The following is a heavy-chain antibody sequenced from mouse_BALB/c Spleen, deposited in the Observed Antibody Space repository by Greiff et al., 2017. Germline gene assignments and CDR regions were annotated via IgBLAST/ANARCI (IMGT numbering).Heavy chain of an antibody. CDR1: GYSITSGYY. J-gene: IGHJ2*01. Sequence: ESGPGLVKPSQSLSLTCSVTGYSITSGYYWNWIRQFPGNKLEWMGYISYDGSNNYNPSLKNRISITRDTSKNQFFLKLNSVTTEDTATYYCARDGYYPYYFDYWGQGTTLTVSS. CDR2: ISYDGSN. D-gene: IGHD2-3*01. V-gene: IGHV3-6*02. CDR3: ARDGYYPYYFDY.